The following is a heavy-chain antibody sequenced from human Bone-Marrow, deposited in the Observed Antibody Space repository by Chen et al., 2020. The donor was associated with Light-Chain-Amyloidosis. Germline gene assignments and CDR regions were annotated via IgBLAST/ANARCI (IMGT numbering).Heavy chain of an antibody. CDR1: GYTFPNYW. D-gene: IGHD5-12*01. J-gene: IGHJ4*01. CDR2: IYPDDSDA. CDR3: ARRRDGYNFDY. Sequence: EVQLEQSGPEVKKPGESLKISCKGSGYTFPNYWIGWVRQMPGKGLEWMGVIYPDDSDARYSPSFGGQVTISADKSITTAYLQWRSLKASDTAMYYCARRRDGYNFDYWGHGTLVTVSS. V-gene: IGHV5-51*01.